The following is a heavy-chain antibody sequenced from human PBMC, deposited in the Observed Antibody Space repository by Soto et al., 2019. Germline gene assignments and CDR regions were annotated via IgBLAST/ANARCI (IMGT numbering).Heavy chain of an antibody. J-gene: IGHJ6*02. CDR3: ARDLCPLGSGSPCQTFGMDL. CDR1: GYTFTGHY. D-gene: IGHD3-10*01. Sequence: QVQLVQSGAEVKPPGASVKVSCKASGYTFTGHYMHWVRQVSGRRLEFLGWLKPDNGGTYYASKCLGRVTFTRDTSKTTGYMEMGGMQSDETAVYFCARDLCPLGSGSPCQTFGMDLWGQGATVAV. CDR2: LKPDNGGT. V-gene: IGHV1-2*02.